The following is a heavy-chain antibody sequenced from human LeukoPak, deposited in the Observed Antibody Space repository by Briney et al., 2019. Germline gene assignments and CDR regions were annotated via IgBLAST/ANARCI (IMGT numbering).Heavy chain of an antibody. D-gene: IGHD6-13*01. CDR3: ARGPPPYSSSRYSWWGTDYFDY. CDR1: GGSLSSGGSY. Sequence: SETLSLTCTVSGGSLSSGGSYWSWVRQHPGTGLEWIGYIYYSGSTYYNPSLKSRVTISVDTSKNQFSLKLSSVTAADTAVYYCARGPPPYSSSRYSWWGTDYFDYWGQGTLVTVSS. J-gene: IGHJ4*02. CDR2: IYYSGST. V-gene: IGHV4-31*03.